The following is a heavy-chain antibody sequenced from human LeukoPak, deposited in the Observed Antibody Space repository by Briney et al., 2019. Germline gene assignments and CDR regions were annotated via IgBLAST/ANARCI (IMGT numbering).Heavy chain of an antibody. CDR1: GGSISRYY. CDR3: ARVEYSTSSSDY. V-gene: IGHV4-39*07. CDR2: IYYSGST. D-gene: IGHD6-6*01. Sequence: SETLSLTCSVSGGSISRYYWNWIRQPPGKGLEWIGSIYYSGSTYYNPSLKSRVTISVDTSKNQFSLKLSSVTAADTAVYYCARVEYSTSSSDYWGQGTLVTVSS. J-gene: IGHJ4*02.